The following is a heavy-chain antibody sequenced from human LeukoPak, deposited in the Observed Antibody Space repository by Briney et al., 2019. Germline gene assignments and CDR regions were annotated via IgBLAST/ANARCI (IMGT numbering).Heavy chain of an antibody. V-gene: IGHV1-8*01. CDR1: GYTFTSYD. J-gene: IGHJ6*03. Sequence: ASVKVSCKASGYTFTSYDINWVRRATGQGLEWMGRMNPNSGNTGYAQKFQGRVTMTRNTSISTAYMELSSLRSEDTAVYYCARGELGGYYYYMDVWGKGTTVTVSS. CDR3: ARGELGGYYYYMDV. CDR2: MNPNSGNT. D-gene: IGHD1-7*01.